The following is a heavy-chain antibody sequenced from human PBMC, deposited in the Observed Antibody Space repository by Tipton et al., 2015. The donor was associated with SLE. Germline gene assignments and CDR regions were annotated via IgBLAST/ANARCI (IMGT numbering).Heavy chain of an antibody. CDR1: GGSISSSNNF. CDR2: IYHSGTT. Sequence: TLSLTCTVSGGSISSSNNFWGWIRQPPGKGLEWIGNIYHSGTTYYNPSLMSRVTISVDTSNYQVSLNLSSVTAADTAVYYCARGRHIVVVIPGGRDYGLDVWGQGTTVTVSS. V-gene: IGHV4-39*07. D-gene: IGHD2-21*01. CDR3: ARGRHIVVVIPGGRDYGLDV. J-gene: IGHJ6*02.